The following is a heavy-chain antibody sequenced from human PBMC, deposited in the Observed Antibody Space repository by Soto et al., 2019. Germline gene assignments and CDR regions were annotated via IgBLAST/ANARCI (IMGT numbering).Heavy chain of an antibody. J-gene: IGHJ5*02. Sequence: QINLIESGPTLVNPTQTLTLTCTFSGFSLSTSGAAVGWVRQPPGRALEWLALIYWDGDKRYNASLGNRLTITKDTSMNQVVLTLTNVDPADTATYYYAHRATMTIFGLIIDNGIWFDPWGQGTRVIVSS. CDR2: IYWDGDK. CDR1: GFSLSTSGAA. CDR3: AHRATMTIFGLIIDNGIWFDP. V-gene: IGHV2-5*02. D-gene: IGHD3-3*01.